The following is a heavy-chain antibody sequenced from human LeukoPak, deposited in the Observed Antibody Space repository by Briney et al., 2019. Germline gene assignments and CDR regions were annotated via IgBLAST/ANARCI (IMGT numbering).Heavy chain of an antibody. CDR1: GGSFSGYY. CDR2: INHSGST. Sequence: SETLSLTCAVYGGSFSGYYWSWIRQPPGKGLEWIGEINHSGSTNYNPSLKSRVTISVDKSKNQFSLKLSSVTAADTAVYYCASIDGGDDYWGQGTLVTVSS. J-gene: IGHJ4*02. CDR3: ASIDGGDDY. D-gene: IGHD3-10*01. V-gene: IGHV4-34*01.